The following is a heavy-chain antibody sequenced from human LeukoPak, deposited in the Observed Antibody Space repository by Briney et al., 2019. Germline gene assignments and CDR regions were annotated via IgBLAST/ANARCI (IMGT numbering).Heavy chain of an antibody. CDR2: ISSSGSTI. V-gene: IGHV3-11*01. Sequence: PGGSLRLSCAASGFTFSDYYMSWIRQAPGKGLEWVSYISSSGSTIYYADSVKGRFTISRDNAKNSLYLQMNSLRAEDTAVYYCARVPEATDYYYYYYYMDVWGKGTTVTASS. D-gene: IGHD1-14*01. J-gene: IGHJ6*03. CDR3: ARVPEATDYYYYYYYMDV. CDR1: GFTFSDYY.